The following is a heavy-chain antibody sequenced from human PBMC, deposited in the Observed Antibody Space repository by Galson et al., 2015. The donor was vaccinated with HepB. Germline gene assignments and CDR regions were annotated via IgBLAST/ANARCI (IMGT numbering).Heavy chain of an antibody. CDR2: IHYSGST. V-gene: IGHV4-59*01. CDR3: ARGPGWLPED. D-gene: IGHD6-19*01. CDR1: GGSISGYY. J-gene: IGHJ4*02. Sequence: ETLSLTCTVSGGSISGYYWSWTRQPPGKGLEWIGNIHYSGSTKYNPSLKSRATMSVDTSKNHFSLRLTSVTAADTAVYYCARGPGWLPEDWGQGTLVTVSS.